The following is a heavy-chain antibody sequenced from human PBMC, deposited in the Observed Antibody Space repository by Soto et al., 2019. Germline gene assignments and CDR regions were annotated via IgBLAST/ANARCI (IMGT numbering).Heavy chain of an antibody. D-gene: IGHD3-3*01. J-gene: IGHJ6*02. V-gene: IGHV1-69*13. CDR3: AVTIFGVEGLYYGMDV. Sequence: ASVKVSCKASGGTFSSYAISWVRQAPGQGLEWMGGIIPIFGTANYAQKFQGRATITADESTSTAYMELSSLRSEDTAVYYCAVTIFGVEGLYYGMDVWGQGTTVTVSS. CDR2: IIPIFGTA. CDR1: GGTFSSYA.